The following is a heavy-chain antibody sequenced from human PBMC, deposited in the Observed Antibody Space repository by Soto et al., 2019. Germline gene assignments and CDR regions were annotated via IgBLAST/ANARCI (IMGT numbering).Heavy chain of an antibody. J-gene: IGHJ4*02. Sequence: QVQLLESGGGLVQPGRSLRLPCGASGFTFSSYVMNWVRQAPGKGLEWVAAISDDGSNKYYGDSVKGRFTISRDNSKNTLYLQMNSLRAEDTAVYYCARGIAVAGTPVDYWGQGTLVTVSS. D-gene: IGHD6-19*01. CDR2: ISDDGSNK. CDR1: GFTFSSYV. V-gene: IGHV3-30-3*01. CDR3: ARGIAVAGTPVDY.